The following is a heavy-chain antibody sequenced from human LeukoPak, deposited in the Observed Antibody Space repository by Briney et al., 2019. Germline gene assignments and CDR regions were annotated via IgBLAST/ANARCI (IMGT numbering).Heavy chain of an antibody. CDR1: GFTVSSNY. CDR2: LYSDGRT. D-gene: IGHD2-15*01. J-gene: IGHJ3*01. V-gene: IGHV3-53*01. CDR3: ATEVVVPGVGAIDV. Sequence: GGSLRLSCAASGFTVSSNYMSWVRRAPGKGLEWVSVLYSDGRTYYADSVRGRFTISRDNSKNTLHLQMNSLRAEDTAVYYCATEVVVPGVGAIDVWGQGTMVTVSS.